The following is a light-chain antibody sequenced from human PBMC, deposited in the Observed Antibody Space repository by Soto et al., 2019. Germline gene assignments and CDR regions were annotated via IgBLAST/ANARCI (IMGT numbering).Light chain of an antibody. CDR1: QSVTSND. CDR3: QQYGTSPQT. V-gene: IGKV3-20*01. J-gene: IGKJ1*01. CDR2: GAS. Sequence: TVLTQSPGTLSLSPGERATLSCRASQSVTSNDLAWYQQKPGQAPGLLIYGASSRASGIPDRFRGSGSGTEFTLTISRLEPEDFAVYYCQQYGTSPQTFGQGTKVDIK.